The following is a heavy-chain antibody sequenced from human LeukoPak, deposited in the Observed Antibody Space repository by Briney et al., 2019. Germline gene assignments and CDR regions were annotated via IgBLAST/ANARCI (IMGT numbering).Heavy chain of an antibody. V-gene: IGHV1-18*01. CDR3: ARYSSSWYAFDYYYYYMDV. Sequence: ASVKVSCKASGYTFTSYGISWVRQAPGQGLEWMGWISAYNGNTNYAQKLQGRVTMTTDTSTSTAYMELRSLRSDDTAVYYCARYSSSWYAFDYYYYYMDVWGKGTTVTVSS. J-gene: IGHJ6*03. D-gene: IGHD6-13*01. CDR2: ISAYNGNT. CDR1: GYTFTSYG.